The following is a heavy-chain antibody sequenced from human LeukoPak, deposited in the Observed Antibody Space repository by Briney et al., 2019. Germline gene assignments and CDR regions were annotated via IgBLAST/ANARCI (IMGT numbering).Heavy chain of an antibody. CDR1: GFSLSAFS. CDR3: ARETPPVGGSHDDYDY. CDR2: ISSSGSTI. Sequence: GGSLRLSCVGSGFSLSAFSMNWVRQAPGKGLEWVSYISSSGSTIHYADSVKGRFTVSRANVKSSLYLQMNNLRAEDTAVYYCARETPPVGGSHDDYDYWGQGTLVTVSS. J-gene: IGHJ4*02. V-gene: IGHV3-48*01. D-gene: IGHD1-26*01.